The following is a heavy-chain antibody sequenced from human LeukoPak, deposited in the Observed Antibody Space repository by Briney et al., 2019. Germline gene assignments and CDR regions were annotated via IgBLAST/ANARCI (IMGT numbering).Heavy chain of an antibody. CDR2: ISGSGGST. J-gene: IGHJ4*02. CDR3: AKVSGWKYQLPTVDY. D-gene: IGHD2-2*01. Sequence: GGSLRLSCAASGFTFSSYARSWVRQAPGKGLEWVSAISGSGGSTYYADSVKGRFTISRDNSKNTLYLQMNSLRAEDTAVYYCAKVSGWKYQLPTVDYWGKGTLVTVSS. V-gene: IGHV3-23*01. CDR1: GFTFSSYA.